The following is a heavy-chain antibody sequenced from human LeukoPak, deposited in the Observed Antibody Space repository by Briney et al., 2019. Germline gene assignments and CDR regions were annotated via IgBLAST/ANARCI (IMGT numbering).Heavy chain of an antibody. CDR3: ARDEGAPNFDY. V-gene: IGHV3-21*01. Sequence: GGSLRLSCAASGFTFSSYSMNWVRQAPGKGPEWVSSISSSSTYIYYADSVKGRFTISRDNAKNSLYLQMNSLRADDTAVYYCARDEGAPNFDYWGQGTLVIVSS. CDR1: GFTFSSYS. J-gene: IGHJ4*02. D-gene: IGHD1-26*01. CDR2: ISSSSTYI.